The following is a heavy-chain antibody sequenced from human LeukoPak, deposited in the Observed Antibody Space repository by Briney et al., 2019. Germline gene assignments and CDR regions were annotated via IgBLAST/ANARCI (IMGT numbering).Heavy chain of an antibody. V-gene: IGHV1-18*01. J-gene: IGHJ4*02. CDR2: ISPYNGNT. D-gene: IGHD1-26*01. CDR1: GYTFTIFG. CDR3: ARSGSYRSSYDY. Sequence: GASVKVSCKASGYTFTIFGVSWVGQAPGQGREWMGWISPYNGNTNYTQKLQGRVTMTTDTSTTTAYMELRSLRSDDTAVYYCARSGSYRSSYDYWGQGTRVTVSS.